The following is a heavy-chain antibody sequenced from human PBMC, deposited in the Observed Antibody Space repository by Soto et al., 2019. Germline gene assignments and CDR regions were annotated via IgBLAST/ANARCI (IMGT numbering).Heavy chain of an antibody. D-gene: IGHD3-10*01. CDR2: ISAYNGNT. V-gene: IGHV1-18*01. CDR3: ARDSRFGELLI. Sequence: QAQLVEAGGEVKKPGASVKVSCKASGYIFSSYGINWVRQAPGQGLGWMGWISAYNGNTNYAQKLQGRVTMTTDTSTSTAYMELRSLRSDDTAVYYCARDSRFGELLIWGQGTLVTVSS. J-gene: IGHJ4*02. CDR1: GYIFSSYG.